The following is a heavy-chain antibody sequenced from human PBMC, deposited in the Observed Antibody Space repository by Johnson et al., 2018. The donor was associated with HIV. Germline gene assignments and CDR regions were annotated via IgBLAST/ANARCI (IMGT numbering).Heavy chain of an antibody. CDR3: ARLSWDSDAFDI. CDR2: ISYDGSNK. D-gene: IGHD1-26*01. CDR1: GFTFSSYG. V-gene: IGHV3-30*03. Sequence: QVQLVESGGGVVQPGRSLRLSCAASGFTFSSYGMHWVRQAPGKGLEWVAVISYDGSNKYYADSAKGRFTISRDNSKNTLYLQMNSLRAEDTAVYYCARLSWDSDAFDIWGQGTMVTVSS. J-gene: IGHJ3*02.